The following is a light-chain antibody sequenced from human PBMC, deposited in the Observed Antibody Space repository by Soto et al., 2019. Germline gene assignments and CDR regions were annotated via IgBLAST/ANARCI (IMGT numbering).Light chain of an antibody. J-gene: IGKJ1*01. Sequence: EVVMTQSPATLSVSPGERATLSCRASQSVSSDLAWYQQKPGQAPRLLIYSASTRATDIPARFSGSGSGTEFTLTISSLQSEDFAVYYCQQYHNWPPWTFGQGTKVEIK. V-gene: IGKV3-15*01. CDR2: SAS. CDR1: QSVSSD. CDR3: QQYHNWPPWT.